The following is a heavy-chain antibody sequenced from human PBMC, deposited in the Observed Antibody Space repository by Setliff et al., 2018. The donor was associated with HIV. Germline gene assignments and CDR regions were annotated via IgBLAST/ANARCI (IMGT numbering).Heavy chain of an antibody. CDR1: GGSISSTSYY. CDR3: AETIGRYFDIFDN. D-gene: IGHD3-9*01. V-gene: IGHV4-39*01. J-gene: IGHJ4*02. Sequence: KASETLSLTCTVSGGSISSTSYYWGWIRQPPGTGLEWIGSISSSGNTYYNPSLKSRVTTSVDTPKNQFSLKLNSVTAADTAVYYCAETIGRYFDIFDNWGQGTLVTVSS. CDR2: ISSSGNT.